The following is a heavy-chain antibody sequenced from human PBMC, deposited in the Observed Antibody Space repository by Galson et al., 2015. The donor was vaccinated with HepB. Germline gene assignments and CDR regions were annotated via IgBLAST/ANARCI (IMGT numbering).Heavy chain of an antibody. J-gene: IGHJ1*01. CDR2: IIPILGIA. CDR1: GGTFSSYT. CDR3: ASNGYSSSWYFQH. Sequence: SCKASGGTFSSYTISWVRQAPGQGLEWMGRIIPILGIANYAQKFQGRVTITADKSTSTAYMELSSLRSEDTAVYYCASNGYSSSWYFQHWGQGTLVTVSS. V-gene: IGHV1-69*02. D-gene: IGHD6-13*01.